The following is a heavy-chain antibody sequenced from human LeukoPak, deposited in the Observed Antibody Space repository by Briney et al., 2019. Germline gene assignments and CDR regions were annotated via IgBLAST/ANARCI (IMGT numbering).Heavy chain of an antibody. CDR2: IIPILGIA. V-gene: IGHV1-69*04. Sequence: GASVKVSCKASGGTFSSYAISWVRQAPGQGLEWMGRIIPILGIANYAQKFQGRVTITADKSTSTAYMELSSLRSEDTAVYYCARARYYYGSGNYQSPHQPNYYYLYMDVWGKGSTVTVSS. D-gene: IGHD3-10*01. J-gene: IGHJ6*03. CDR1: GGTFSSYA. CDR3: ARARYYYGSGNYQSPHQPNYYYLYMDV.